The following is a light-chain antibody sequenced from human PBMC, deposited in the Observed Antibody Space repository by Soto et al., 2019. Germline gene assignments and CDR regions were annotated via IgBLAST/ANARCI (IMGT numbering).Light chain of an antibody. CDR2: GTS. Sequence: QSVLTQPPSVSGAPGQRVTISCTGSSSNIGAGYDVHWYQPLPGTAPKLLIYGTSNRTSGVPDRFSGSKSGTSASLAITGLQAEDEADYYCQSYDSSLSVVFGGGTQLPS. CDR1: SSNIGAGYD. CDR3: QSYDSSLSVV. J-gene: IGLJ2*01. V-gene: IGLV1-40*01.